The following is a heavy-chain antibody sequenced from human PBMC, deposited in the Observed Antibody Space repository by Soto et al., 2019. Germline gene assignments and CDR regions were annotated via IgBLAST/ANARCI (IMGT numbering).Heavy chain of an antibody. CDR1: GFTLTTYG. CDR3: AKDRFYYDSSGNPFFDY. CDR2: ISYDGSKK. J-gene: IGHJ4*02. D-gene: IGHD3-22*01. Sequence: GGSLRLSCAASGFTLTTYGMYWVRQAPGKGLEWVAVISYDGSKKYYADSVKGRFTVSRDTSKNTLYLQMNSLRAEDTAVYFCAKDRFYYDSSGNPFFDYWGQGTLVTVSS. V-gene: IGHV3-30*18.